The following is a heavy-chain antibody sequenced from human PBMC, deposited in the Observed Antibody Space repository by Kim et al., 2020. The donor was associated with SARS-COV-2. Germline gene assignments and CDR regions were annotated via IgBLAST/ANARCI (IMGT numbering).Heavy chain of an antibody. CDR3: ARGGPAAGSAGGSPPDPYYFDY. CDR1: GGSFSGYY. D-gene: IGHD6-13*01. Sequence: SETLSLTCAVYGGSFSGYYWSWIRQPPGKGLEWIGEINHSGSTNYNPSLKSRVTISVDTSKNQFSLKLSSVTAADTAVYYCARGGPAAGSAGGSPPDPYYFDYWGQGTLVTVSS. CDR2: INHSGST. V-gene: IGHV4-34*01. J-gene: IGHJ4*02.